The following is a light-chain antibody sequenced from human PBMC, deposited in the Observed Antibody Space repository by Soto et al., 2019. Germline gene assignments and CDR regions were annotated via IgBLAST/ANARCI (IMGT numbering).Light chain of an antibody. CDR1: QSVGSY. V-gene: IGKV3-11*01. Sequence: EVELTQSPATLYLSPGERATLSCRASQSVGSYLAWYQQKPGQAPRLLIYEASKRATGIPARFSGSGSGTDFTLTISSLEPEDFAVYYCQQRSNWTRTFGQGTKVDIQ. CDR3: QQRSNWTRT. J-gene: IGKJ1*01. CDR2: EAS.